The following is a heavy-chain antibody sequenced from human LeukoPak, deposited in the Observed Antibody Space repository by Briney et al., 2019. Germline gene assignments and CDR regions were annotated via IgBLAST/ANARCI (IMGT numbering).Heavy chain of an antibody. CDR3: ARNYYDSSGYYYPFGY. J-gene: IGHJ4*02. Sequence: SVKVSCKAFGGTFRSYAISWVRQAPGQGLEWMGGIIPIFGTANYAQKFQGRVTITADESTSTAYMELSSLRSEDTAVYYCARNYYDSSGYYYPFGYWGQGTLVTVSS. V-gene: IGHV1-69*13. D-gene: IGHD3-22*01. CDR1: GGTFRSYA. CDR2: IIPIFGTA.